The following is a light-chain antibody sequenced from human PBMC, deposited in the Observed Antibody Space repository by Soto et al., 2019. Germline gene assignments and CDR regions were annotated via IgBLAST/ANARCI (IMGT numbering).Light chain of an antibody. J-gene: IGKJ3*01. CDR1: QTVSSNS. CDR2: GAS. V-gene: IGKV3-20*01. CDR3: LQYGNSPFT. Sequence: ENVLTQSPGTLSLSPGERATLSCRASQTVSSNSLAWYQQKPGQAPRFLIYGASHRAIGIPDRFSGSGSGTDFTLTISRLEPEDFAVYYCLQYGNSPFTFGPGTKVDIK.